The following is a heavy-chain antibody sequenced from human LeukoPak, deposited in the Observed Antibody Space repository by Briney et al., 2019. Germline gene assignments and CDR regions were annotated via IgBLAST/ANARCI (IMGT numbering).Heavy chain of an antibody. CDR3: ARGGTDKLLWFGELLSRAIDY. V-gene: IGHV4-34*01. Sequence: PSETLSLTCAVYGGSFSGYYWSWIRQPPGKGLEWIGEINHSGSTNYNPSLKSRVTISVDTSKNQFSLKLSFVTATDTAVYYCARGGTDKLLWFGELLSRAIDYWGQGTLVTVSS. D-gene: IGHD3-10*01. J-gene: IGHJ4*02. CDR2: INHSGST. CDR1: GGSFSGYY.